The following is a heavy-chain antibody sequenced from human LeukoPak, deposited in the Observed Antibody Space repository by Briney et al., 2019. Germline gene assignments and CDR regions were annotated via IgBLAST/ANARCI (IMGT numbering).Heavy chain of an antibody. V-gene: IGHV3-30-3*01. J-gene: IGHJ4*02. D-gene: IGHD3-10*01. CDR2: ISDDGSRQ. CDR1: GFTFSNYA. Sequence: PGRSLRLACAATGFTFSNYAIHWGRQAPGKGLEWVAFISDDGSRQHYADSVKGRFTISRDNSKNTPNLQMNSLRAEDTAVYYCVKDRTGTYTLDYWGQGTLVTVSS. CDR3: VKDRTGTYTLDY.